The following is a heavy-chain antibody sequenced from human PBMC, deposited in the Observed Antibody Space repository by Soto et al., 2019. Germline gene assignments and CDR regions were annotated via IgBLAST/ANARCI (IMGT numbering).Heavy chain of an antibody. D-gene: IGHD3-16*01. CDR2: ISGSGGSP. Sequence: GGSLRLSCAASGFTFSTYTMRWVRQAPGKGLEWVSAISGSGGSPSCADSVQGRFPIPRDNPKNTLSLQMNSLRDEDTAMYYCVKTIMITTNSKVSIYWGQGTRVTVSS. J-gene: IGHJ4*02. V-gene: IGHV3-23*01. CDR3: VKTIMITTNSKVSIY. CDR1: GFTFSTYT.